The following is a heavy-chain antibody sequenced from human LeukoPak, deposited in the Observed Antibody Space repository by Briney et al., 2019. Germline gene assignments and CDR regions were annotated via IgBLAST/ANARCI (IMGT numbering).Heavy chain of an antibody. D-gene: IGHD3-22*01. CDR2: INPNNGDT. J-gene: IGHJ4*02. CDR3: ARLPNYYDSTGSFDY. V-gene: IGHV1-2*06. Sequence: ASVKVSCKASGYTFIGCYMHWVRQAPGQGLEWMGRINPNNGDTNYAQKFQGRVTMTRDTSVSTAYMELSRLRSDDTAVYCCARLPNYYDSTGSFDYWGQGTLVTVSS. CDR1: GYTFIGCY.